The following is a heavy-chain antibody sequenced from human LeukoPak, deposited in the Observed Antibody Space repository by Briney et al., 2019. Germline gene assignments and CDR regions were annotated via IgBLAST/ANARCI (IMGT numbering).Heavy chain of an antibody. V-gene: IGHV1-8*01. CDR3: AREAVRIAVAAAFSRGREYYFDY. CDR2: MNPNSGNT. Sequence: ASVKDSCKASGYTFTSYDINWVRQATGQGLEWMGWMNPNSGNTGYAQKFQGRVTMTRKTSISTAYMELSSLRSEDTAVYYCAREAVRIAVAAAFSRGREYYFDYWGQGTLVTVSS. CDR1: GYTFTSYD. J-gene: IGHJ4*02. D-gene: IGHD6-19*01.